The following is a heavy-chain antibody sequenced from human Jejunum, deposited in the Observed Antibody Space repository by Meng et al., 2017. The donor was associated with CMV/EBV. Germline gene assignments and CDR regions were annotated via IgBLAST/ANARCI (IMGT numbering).Heavy chain of an antibody. CDR2: IKRRVDGGAT. D-gene: IGHD1-1*01. CDR1: GFTLADAW. Sequence: SGFTLADAWMSWVRRAPGKGLEWVGRIKRRVDGGATDFGASVKGRFAISRDDSKNTLYLDMRGLKIEDTAIYYCAAGAGMTDSDYWGQGTLVTVSS. V-gene: IGHV3-15*01. CDR3: AAGAGMTDSDY. J-gene: IGHJ4*02.